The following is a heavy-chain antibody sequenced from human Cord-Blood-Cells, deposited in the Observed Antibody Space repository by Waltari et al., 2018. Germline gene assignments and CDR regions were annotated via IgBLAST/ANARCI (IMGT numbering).Heavy chain of an antibody. CDR3: ARLGDSISWPVPFDY. V-gene: IGHV4-39*01. CDR2: IYYSGSS. D-gene: IGHD6-13*01. J-gene: IGHJ4*02. Sequence: QLQLQESGPGLVKPSETLSLTCTVSGGSISSSSYYWGWTRQPPGKGLEWIGSIYYSGSSFYSPPVKSRVTISVDTSKNQFSLMLCSVTAADTAVYYCARLGDSISWPVPFDYWGQGTLVTVSS. CDR1: GGSISSSSYY.